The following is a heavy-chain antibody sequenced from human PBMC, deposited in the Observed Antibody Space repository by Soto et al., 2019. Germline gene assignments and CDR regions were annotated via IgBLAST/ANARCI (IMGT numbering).Heavy chain of an antibody. CDR2: IVGSGGNI. Sequence: EVQLLESGGGLVQPGGSLRLSCAASGFTSGFTFSSYAMSWVRQAPGKGLEWVSVIVGSGGNIYYADSVKGRFTISRDNSKNTVDLQMKSVRAEDTAVYYCGKERSVSGWYYYYGMDVWGQGTTVSVSS. J-gene: IGHJ6*02. CDR1: GFTFSSYA. V-gene: IGHV3-23*01. CDR3: GKERSVSGWYYYYGMDV. D-gene: IGHD6-19*01.